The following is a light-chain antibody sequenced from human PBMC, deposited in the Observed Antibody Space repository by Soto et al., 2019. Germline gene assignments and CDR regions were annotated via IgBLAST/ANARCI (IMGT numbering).Light chain of an antibody. CDR2: EVS. J-gene: IGLJ1*01. V-gene: IGLV2-14*01. CDR1: SSDVGGYNY. Sequence: QSVLTQPASVSGSPGQSITISCTGTSSDVGGYNYVFWYQQHPGKAPKLMIYEVSNRPSGVSNRFSGSKSGNTASLTISGLQAEDEADYYCSSYTSSSTVFGTGTKVTVL. CDR3: SSYTSSSTV.